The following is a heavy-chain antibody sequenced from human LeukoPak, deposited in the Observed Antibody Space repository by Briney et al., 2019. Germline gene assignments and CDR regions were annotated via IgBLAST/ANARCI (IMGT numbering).Heavy chain of an antibody. CDR3: ARDYDFWSGYYKGLGAFDI. D-gene: IGHD3-3*01. CDR1: GYTFTSYY. CDR2: INPRGGST. J-gene: IGHJ3*02. Sequence: ASVKVSCKASGYTFTSYYMHWVRQAPGQGLEWMGIINPRGGSTSYAQKFQGRVTMTRDTSTSTVYMELSSLRSEDTAVYYCARDYDFWSGYYKGLGAFDIWGQGTMVTVSS. V-gene: IGHV1-46*01.